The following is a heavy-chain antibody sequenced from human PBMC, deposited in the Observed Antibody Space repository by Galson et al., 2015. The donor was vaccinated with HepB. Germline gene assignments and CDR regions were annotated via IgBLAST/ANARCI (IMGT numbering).Heavy chain of an antibody. J-gene: IGHJ3*02. CDR1: GYTFTSYD. CDR3: ARVAVGAVDDAFDI. V-gene: IGHV1-8*01. D-gene: IGHD1-26*01. CDR2: MNPNSGNT. Sequence: SCKASGYTFTSYDINWVRQATGQGLEWMGWMNPNSGNTGYAQKFQGRVTMTRNTSISTAYMELSSLRSEDTAVYYCARVAVGAVDDAFDIWGQGTMVTVSS.